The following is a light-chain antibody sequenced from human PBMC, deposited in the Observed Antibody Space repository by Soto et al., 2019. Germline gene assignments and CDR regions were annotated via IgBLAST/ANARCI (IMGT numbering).Light chain of an antibody. CDR1: QSVSSN. Sequence: EIVMTQSPATLSVPPGERATLSCRASQSVSSNLAWYQQKPGQAPRLLIYGASTRATGIPARFSGSGSGTEFTLTISSLQSEDFAVYYCQQYNKWPPYTFGQGTKLEIK. CDR3: QQYNKWPPYT. J-gene: IGKJ2*01. CDR2: GAS. V-gene: IGKV3-15*01.